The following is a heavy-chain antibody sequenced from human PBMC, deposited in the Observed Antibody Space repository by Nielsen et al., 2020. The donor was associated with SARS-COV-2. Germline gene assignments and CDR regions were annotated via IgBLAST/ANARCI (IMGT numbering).Heavy chain of an antibody. V-gene: IGHV3-74*01. D-gene: IGHD3-22*01. Sequence: GESLKISCAASGFTFSSYWMHWVRQAPGKGLVWVSRINSDGSSTSYADSVKGRFTISRDNAKNTLYLQMNSLRAEDTAVYYCATPRPSYYYDSSGYGWGMDVWGQGTRSPSP. CDR3: ATPRPSYYYDSSGYGWGMDV. J-gene: IGHJ6*02. CDR2: INSDGSST. CDR1: GFTFSSYW.